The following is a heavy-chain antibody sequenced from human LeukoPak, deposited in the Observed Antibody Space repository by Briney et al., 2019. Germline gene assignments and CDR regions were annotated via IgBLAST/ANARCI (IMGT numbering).Heavy chain of an antibody. CDR3: ARLDGSYYYGSGSSDY. V-gene: IGHV4-34*01. CDR2: INHSGST. CDR1: GGSFSGYY. Sequence: PSETLSLTCAVYGGSFSGYYWSWIRQPPGKGLEWIGEINHSGSTNYKPSLKSRVTISVDTSKNQFSLKLSSVTAADTAVYYCARLDGSYYYGSGSSDYWGQGTLVTVSS. D-gene: IGHD3-10*01. J-gene: IGHJ4*02.